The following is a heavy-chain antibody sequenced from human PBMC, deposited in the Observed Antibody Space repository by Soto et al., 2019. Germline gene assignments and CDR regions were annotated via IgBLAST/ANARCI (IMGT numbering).Heavy chain of an antibody. D-gene: IGHD1-26*01. CDR2: IVVGSGNT. CDR1: GFTFTSSA. J-gene: IGHJ4*02. Sequence: GASVKVSCKASGFTFTSSAVQWVRQARGQRLEWIGWIVVGSGNTNYAQKFQERVTISRDMSTSTAYMELSSLRSEDTALYYCAAVYRGSYYVAAYWGQGPLVPVSS. V-gene: IGHV1-58*01. CDR3: AAVYRGSYYVAAY.